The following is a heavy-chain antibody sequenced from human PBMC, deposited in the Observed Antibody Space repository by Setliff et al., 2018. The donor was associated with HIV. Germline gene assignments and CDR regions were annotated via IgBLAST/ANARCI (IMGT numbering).Heavy chain of an antibody. D-gene: IGHD2-2*01. CDR3: ARTRGGCMTSSCPTSYYYYYMDV. CDR2: IYYTGST. Sequence: SETLSLTCTVSGGSISSSSYYWGWIRQPPGKGLEWLGYIYYTGSTNYNPALESRITMSVDTSKNQFSLKLSSVTAADTAVYYCARTRGGCMTSSCPTSYYYYYMDVWGRGTTVTVSS. CDR1: GGSISSSSYY. V-gene: IGHV4-39*07. J-gene: IGHJ6*03.